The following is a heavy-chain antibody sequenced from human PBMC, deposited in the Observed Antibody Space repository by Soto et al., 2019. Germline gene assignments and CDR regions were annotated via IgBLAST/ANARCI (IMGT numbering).Heavy chain of an antibody. CDR2: IYYSGTTT. V-gene: IGHV4-59*08. Sequence: QVQLQESGPGLVRPSETLSLTCTVSGGSITHYYWTWIRQPPGKGLEWMGYIYYSGTTTNYNPSLKSRVTLSVDTSKNQFSLKLSSGTAADTAVYYCARLGGSYAVPPFDYWVQGTLVTVSS. CDR1: GGSITHYY. CDR3: ARLGGSYAVPPFDY. J-gene: IGHJ4*02. D-gene: IGHD1-26*01.